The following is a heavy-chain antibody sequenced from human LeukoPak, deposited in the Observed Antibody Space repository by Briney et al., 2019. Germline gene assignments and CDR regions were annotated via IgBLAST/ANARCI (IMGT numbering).Heavy chain of an antibody. Sequence: GESLKISCKGSGYSFTSCWIGWVRQMPGKGLEWMGIIYPGDSDTRYSPSFQGQVTISADKSISTAYLQWSSLKASDTAMYYCARLRDDSTFQAHAFDIWGQGTMVTVSS. CDR1: GYSFTSCW. D-gene: IGHD3-22*01. J-gene: IGHJ3*02. V-gene: IGHV5-51*01. CDR3: ARLRDDSTFQAHAFDI. CDR2: IYPGDSDT.